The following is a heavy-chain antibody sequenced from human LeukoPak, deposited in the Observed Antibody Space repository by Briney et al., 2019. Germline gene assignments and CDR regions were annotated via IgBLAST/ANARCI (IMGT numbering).Heavy chain of an antibody. V-gene: IGHV4-39*07. D-gene: IGHD6-19*01. Sequence: SETLSLTCTVSGGSISSSSYYWGWIRQPPGKGLEWIGSVYYSGTTYYNPSLKSRVTISVDTSQNQFSLKLSSVTAADTAIYFCARMFSSGWYDYWGQGTLVTVSS. CDR1: GGSISSSSYY. CDR2: VYYSGTT. CDR3: ARMFSSGWYDY. J-gene: IGHJ4*02.